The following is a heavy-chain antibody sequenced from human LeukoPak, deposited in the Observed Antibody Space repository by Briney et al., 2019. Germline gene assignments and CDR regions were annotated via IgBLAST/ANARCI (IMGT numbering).Heavy chain of an antibody. D-gene: IGHD6-19*01. Sequence: PGGSLRLSCAASGFSFSNAWMSWVRQAPGQGLEWVGRIKSKTDGETTDYAAPVKGRFTIPRDVSNNTLYLQMNSLKIEDTAVYYCTSNPIDIAVATDHDYWGQGTLVTVSS. CDR2: IKSKTDGETT. CDR3: TSNPIDIAVATDHDY. J-gene: IGHJ4*02. CDR1: GFSFSNAW. V-gene: IGHV3-15*01.